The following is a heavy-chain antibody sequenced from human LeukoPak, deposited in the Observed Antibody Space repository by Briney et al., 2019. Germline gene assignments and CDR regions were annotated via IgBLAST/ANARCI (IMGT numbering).Heavy chain of an antibody. D-gene: IGHD3-16*01. CDR2: IYSSGST. CDR1: GGSISTGSYY. J-gene: IGHJ5*02. Sequence: SETPSLTCTVSGGSISTGSYYWSWIRQHPGKGLEWIGYIYSSGSTYYNPSLKSRVTISVDTSKNQFSLKLSSLTAADTAVYSCARDDKGGWFDPWGQGTLVTVSS. V-gene: IGHV4-31*03. CDR3: ARDDKGGWFDP.